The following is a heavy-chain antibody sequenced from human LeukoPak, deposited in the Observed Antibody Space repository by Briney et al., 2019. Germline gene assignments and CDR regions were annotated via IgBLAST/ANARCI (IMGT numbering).Heavy chain of an antibody. Sequence: ASETLSLTCAVYGGSFSGYYWSWIRQPPGKGLEWIGEINHSGSTNYNPSLKSRVTISVDTSKNQFSLQLNSVTPEDTAVYYCAREEEGYVVATIISYYYYMDVWGKGTTVTVSS. V-gene: IGHV4-34*01. CDR3: AREEEGYVVATIISYYYYMDV. J-gene: IGHJ6*03. CDR1: GGSFSGYY. CDR2: INHSGST. D-gene: IGHD5-12*01.